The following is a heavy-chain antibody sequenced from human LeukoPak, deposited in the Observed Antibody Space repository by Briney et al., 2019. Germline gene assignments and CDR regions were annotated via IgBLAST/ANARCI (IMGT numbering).Heavy chain of an antibody. CDR1: GFTFSSYA. D-gene: IGHD5-18*01. J-gene: IGHJ4*02. Sequence: GGSLRLSCAASGFTFSSYAMHWVRQAPAKGLEWVAVISYDGSNKYYADSVKGRFTISRDNSKNTLYLQMNSLRAEDTAVYYCAREAVDTAMVLDYWGQGTLVIVSS. CDR2: ISYDGSNK. CDR3: AREAVDTAMVLDY. V-gene: IGHV3-30*04.